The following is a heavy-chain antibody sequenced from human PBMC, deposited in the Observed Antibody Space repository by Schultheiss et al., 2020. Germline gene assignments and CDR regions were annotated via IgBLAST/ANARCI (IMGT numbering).Heavy chain of an antibody. V-gene: IGHV3-15*07. CDR2: IKSKTDGGTT. J-gene: IGHJ6*02. D-gene: IGHD3-3*01. CDR3: TRVGRTIFELSYYAMDV. Sequence: GESLKIACAASGFTFSNAWMNWVRQAPGKGLEWVGRIKSKTDGGTTDYAAPVKGRFTISRDDSKNTLYLQMNSLKTEDTAVYYCTRVGRTIFELSYYAMDVWGQGTTVTVSS. CDR1: GFTFSNAW.